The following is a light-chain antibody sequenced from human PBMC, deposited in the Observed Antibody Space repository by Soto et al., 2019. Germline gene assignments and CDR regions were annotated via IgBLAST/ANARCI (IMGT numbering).Light chain of an antibody. CDR3: QQSHSTPLT. V-gene: IGKV1-39*01. J-gene: IGKJ4*01. CDR2: GAS. Sequence: DIQMTQSPSSLSASVGYRVTITCRASQSISSYLNWYQQKPGKAPKVLISGASSLQSGVPLRFSGSGSGTDFTLTISSLQSEDFARYYCQQSHSTPLTFGGGTKVEIK. CDR1: QSISSY.